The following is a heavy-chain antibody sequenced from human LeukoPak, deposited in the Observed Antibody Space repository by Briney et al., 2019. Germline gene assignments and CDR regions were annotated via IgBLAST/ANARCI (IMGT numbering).Heavy chain of an antibody. CDR1: GFTFSNYA. CDR3: AKDRGSAWYGPNFFDY. J-gene: IGHJ4*02. V-gene: IGHV3-23*01. Sequence: GGSLRLSCAASGFTFSNYAINWVRQAPGKGLEWVSVISDGGGRTYYADSVKGRFTISRDNSKNNLYLQMDSLRADDTAVYYCAKDRGSAWYGPNFFDYWGQGTLVTVSS. D-gene: IGHD6-19*01. CDR2: ISDGGGRT.